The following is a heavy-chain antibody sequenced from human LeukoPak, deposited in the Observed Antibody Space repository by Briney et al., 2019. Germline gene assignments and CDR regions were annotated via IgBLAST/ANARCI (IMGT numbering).Heavy chain of an antibody. CDR2: MNPNSGNT. J-gene: IGHJ6*02. CDR3: ARVKKGRCGMDV. V-gene: IGHV1-8*01. Sequence: ASVTVSCKASGYTFTSYDINWVRQATGQGLEWMGWMNPNSGNTGDAQKFQGRVTMTRNTSISTAYMELSSLRSEDAAVYYCARVKKGRCGMDVWGQGTTVTVSS. CDR1: GYTFTSYD.